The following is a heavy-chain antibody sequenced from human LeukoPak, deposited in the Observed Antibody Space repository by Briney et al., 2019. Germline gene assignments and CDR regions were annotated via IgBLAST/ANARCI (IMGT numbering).Heavy chain of an antibody. CDR2: ISSSSSTI. J-gene: IGHJ4*02. CDR1: GFTFSTYS. V-gene: IGHV3-48*01. Sequence: GGSLRLSCAASGFTFSTYSMNWVRQAPGKGLEWVSYISSSSSTIYYADSVKGRFTISRDNAKNSLYLQMNSLRAEDTAVYYCARGAYYYEDWGQGTLVTVSS. CDR3: ARGAYYYED. D-gene: IGHD3-22*01.